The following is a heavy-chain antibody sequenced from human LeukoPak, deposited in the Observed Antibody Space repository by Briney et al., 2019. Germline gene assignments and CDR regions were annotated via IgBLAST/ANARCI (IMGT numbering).Heavy chain of an antibody. CDR2: VYYTDKT. V-gene: IGHV4-59*08. CDR3: ARHKEGILVRGLITKKERAYKWFDP. D-gene: IGHD3-10*01. CDR1: GGSISSYY. Sequence: PSETLSLTCTVSGGSISSYYWSWIRQSPGKALEWIGYVYYTDKTHYNPSLKSRVFISADTSQNQFSLKLSSVTAADTAVYYCARHKEGILVRGLITKKERAYKWFDPWGQGTLVTVSS. J-gene: IGHJ5*02.